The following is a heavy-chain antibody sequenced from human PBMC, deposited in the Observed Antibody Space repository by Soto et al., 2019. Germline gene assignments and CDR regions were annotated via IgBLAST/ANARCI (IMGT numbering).Heavy chain of an antibody. Sequence: PSETLSLTCSVSGGSISGSYWSWIRQSPGKGLEWLGYVYYTGSTNYSPSLRSRVSISVDTSKNEFSLRLSSVTDADTAHYYCARGIQPPTLSPWDVWGPGTSVTV. V-gene: IGHV4-59*01. CDR3: ARGIQPPTLSPWDV. J-gene: IGHJ6*01. CDR1: GGSISGSY. CDR2: VYYTGST. D-gene: IGHD1-1*01.